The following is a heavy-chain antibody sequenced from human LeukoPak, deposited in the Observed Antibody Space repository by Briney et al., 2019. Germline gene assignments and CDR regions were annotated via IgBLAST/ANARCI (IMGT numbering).Heavy chain of an antibody. CDR1: GGSFSGYY. CDR3: AKDRVPRESYHRSLADAFDI. V-gene: IGHV4-59*01. Sequence: SETLSLTCAVYGGSFSGYYWNWIRQSPEKGLECIGYIYYTGNTDYNPSLKSRVTISVDTSKNQFSLKLSSVTAADTAVYYCAKDRVPRESYHRSLADAFDIWGQGTLVTVSS. J-gene: IGHJ3*02. D-gene: IGHD1-1*01. CDR2: IYYTGNT.